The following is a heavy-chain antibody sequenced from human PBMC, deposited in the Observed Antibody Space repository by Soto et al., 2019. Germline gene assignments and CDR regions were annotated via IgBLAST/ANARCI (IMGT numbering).Heavy chain of an antibody. Sequence: SETLSLTCTISGGSISVYYWSWVRQPPGHELEWIGYIYASGSPYYNPSLRSRVTISADTSKNQISLKLTSPTAADTALYHCVKDGEAARPGWFDTWGQGTQVTVSS. CDR2: IYASGSP. CDR1: GGSISVYY. CDR3: VKDGEAARPGWFDT. J-gene: IGHJ5*02. V-gene: IGHV4-59*01. D-gene: IGHD6-6*01.